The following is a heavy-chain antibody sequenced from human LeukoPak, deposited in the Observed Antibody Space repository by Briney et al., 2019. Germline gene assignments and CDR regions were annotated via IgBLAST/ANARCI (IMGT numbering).Heavy chain of an antibody. CDR1: GFTFSSYG. CDR3: ARERRGIVGATFDY. V-gene: IGHV3-33*01. D-gene: IGHD1-26*01. CDR2: IWYDGSNK. J-gene: IGHJ4*02. Sequence: GGSLRLSCAASGFTFSSYGMHWVCQAPGKGLEWVAVIWYDGSNKYYADSVKGRFTISRDNSKNTLYLQMNSLRAEDTAVYYCARERRGIVGATFDYWGQGTLVTVSS.